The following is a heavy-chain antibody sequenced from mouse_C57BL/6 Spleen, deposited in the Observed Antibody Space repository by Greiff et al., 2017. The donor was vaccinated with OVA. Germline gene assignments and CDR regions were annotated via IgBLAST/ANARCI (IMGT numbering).Heavy chain of an antibody. CDR1: GYTFTSYW. Sequence: QVQLQQPGTELVKPGASVKLSCKASGYTFTSYWMPWVKQRPGQGLEWIGNINPSNGGTNYNEKFKSKATLTVDKSSSTAYMQLSSLTSEDSAVYYCARPTGGSSYGYFDVWGTGTTVTVSS. CDR3: ARPTGGSSYGYFDV. V-gene: IGHV1-53*01. D-gene: IGHD1-1*01. CDR2: INPSNGGT. J-gene: IGHJ1*03.